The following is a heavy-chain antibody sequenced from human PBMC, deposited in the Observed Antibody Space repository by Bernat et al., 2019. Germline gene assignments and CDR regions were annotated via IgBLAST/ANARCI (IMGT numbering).Heavy chain of an antibody. V-gene: IGHV3-15*01. J-gene: IGHJ4*02. CDR1: GLTLSNAW. CDR2: IKSKTDGGTT. CDR3: TTGAHTRSGSLTYDY. Sequence: EVQLVEAGGGGVKLGGSLRLPGAASGLTLSNAWMSWVRQAPGKGLEWVGRIKSKTDGGTTDYAAPVKGRFTISRDDSKTTRYLQRNSLKTEDTAVYYGTTGAHTRSGSLTYDYWGQGTLVTVSS. D-gene: IGHD3-3*01.